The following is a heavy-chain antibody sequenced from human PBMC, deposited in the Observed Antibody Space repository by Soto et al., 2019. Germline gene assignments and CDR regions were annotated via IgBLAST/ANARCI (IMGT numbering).Heavy chain of an antibody. D-gene: IGHD2-21*02. CDR1: GGTFNKFA. CDR2: IIPVFRSA. J-gene: IGHJ6*02. V-gene: IGHV1-69*01. Sequence: VQLVQPGAEVKKTGSSVKVSCKASGGTFNKFAFSWVRQAPGQGFEWMGGIIPVFRSANYAQRFRGRITITADEYTSTVYLYLNDLRSDDTAVYYCARRYCASDNCPLFYYFVDLWGLGTTVTVSS. CDR3: ARRYCASDNCPLFYYFVDL.